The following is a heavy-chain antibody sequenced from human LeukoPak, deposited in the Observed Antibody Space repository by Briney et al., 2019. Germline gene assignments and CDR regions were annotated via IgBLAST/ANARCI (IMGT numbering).Heavy chain of an antibody. V-gene: IGHV1-18*04. CDR2: ISAYNGNT. Sequence: ASVKVSCKASGYTFTSYGISWVRQAPGQGLEWMGWISAYNGNTNYAQKLQGRVTMTTDTSTSTAYMELRSRRSDDTAVYYCARGISGWYLVPPDYWGQGTLVTVSS. D-gene: IGHD6-19*01. J-gene: IGHJ4*02. CDR3: ARGISGWYLVPPDY. CDR1: GYTFTSYG.